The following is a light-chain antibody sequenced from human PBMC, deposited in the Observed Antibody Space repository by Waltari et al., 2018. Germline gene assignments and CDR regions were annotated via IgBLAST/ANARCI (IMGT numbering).Light chain of an antibody. CDR2: EVT. J-gene: IGLJ1*01. CDR3: CSFAGSSTYYV. CDR1: SSDVGPYNL. V-gene: IGLV2-23*02. Sequence: QSALTQPASVSGSPGQSITISCTGTSSDVGPYNLVSWYQQHPGKAPKLMIYEVTNRPSGVSNRFSGSKSGNTASLTISGLQAEDEAEYYCCSFAGSSTYYVFGTGTKVTVL.